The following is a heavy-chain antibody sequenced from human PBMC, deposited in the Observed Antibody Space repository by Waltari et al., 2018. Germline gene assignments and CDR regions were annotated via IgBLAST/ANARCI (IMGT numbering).Heavy chain of an antibody. CDR1: GFTFSSYG. Sequence: QVQLVESGGGVVQPGRSLRLSCAASGFTFSSYGMHWVRQAPGKGLEWVAVRCYDGSNKYYADPVKGRFTISRDNSKNTLYLQMNSLRAEDTAVYYCARDEDIVATIGRGDAFDIWGQGTMVTVSS. CDR3: ARDEDIVATIGRGDAFDI. CDR2: RCYDGSNK. V-gene: IGHV3-33*01. D-gene: IGHD5-12*01. J-gene: IGHJ3*02.